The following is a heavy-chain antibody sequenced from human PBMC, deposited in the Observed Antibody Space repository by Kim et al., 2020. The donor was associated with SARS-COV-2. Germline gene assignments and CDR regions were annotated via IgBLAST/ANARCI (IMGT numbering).Heavy chain of an antibody. J-gene: IGHJ4*02. Sequence: GGSLRLSCAASGFTFSSYAMHWVRQAPGKGLEWVAVISYDGSNKYYADSVKGRFTISRDNSKNTLYLQMNSLRAEDTAVYYCARRLGGSYYAFDYWGQGTLVTVSS. V-gene: IGHV3-30-3*01. D-gene: IGHD1-26*01. CDR3: ARRLGGSYYAFDY. CDR2: ISYDGSNK. CDR1: GFTFSSYA.